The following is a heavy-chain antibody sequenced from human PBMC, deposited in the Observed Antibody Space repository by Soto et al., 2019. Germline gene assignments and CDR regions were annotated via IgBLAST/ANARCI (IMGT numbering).Heavy chain of an antibody. CDR1: GFTFSSYW. D-gene: IGHD6-6*01. J-gene: IGHJ6*03. V-gene: IGHV3-74*01. Sequence: GSLRLSCAASGFTFSSYWMHWVRQAPGKGLVWVSRINSDGSSTSYADSVKGRFTISRDNAKNTLYLQMNSLRAEDTAVYYCARHYSSSSGVMDVWGKGTTVTVSS. CDR3: ARHYSSSSGVMDV. CDR2: INSDGSST.